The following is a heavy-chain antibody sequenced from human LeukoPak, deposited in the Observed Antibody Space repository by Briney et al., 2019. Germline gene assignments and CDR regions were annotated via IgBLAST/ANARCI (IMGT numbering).Heavy chain of an antibody. CDR2: IRSKANSYAT. V-gene: IGHV3-73*01. CDR1: GFTFSGSA. D-gene: IGHD3-10*01. J-gene: IGHJ6*03. CDR3: TRLGQGRSGGYYYYYMDV. Sequence: GGSLRLSCAASGFTFSGSAMHWVRQASGKGLEWVGRIRSKANSYATAYAASVKGRFTISRDDSKNTAYLQMNSLKTEDTAVYYCTRLGQGRSGGYYYYYMDVWGKGTTVTVSS.